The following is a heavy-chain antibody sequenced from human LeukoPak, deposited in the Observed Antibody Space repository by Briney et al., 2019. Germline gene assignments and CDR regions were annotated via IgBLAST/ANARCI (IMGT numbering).Heavy chain of an antibody. V-gene: IGHV3-23*01. CDR1: GFTFSSYV. D-gene: IGHD2/OR15-2a*01. J-gene: IGHJ3*02. Sequence: GGSLRLSCAASGFTFSSYVTSWVRQAPGKGLEWVSGISGSGTTTYYADSVKGRFTISRDNSKNTLYLQMNSLRVEDTAVYYCARDQLDFLNFDAFDIWGQGTKVTVSS. CDR3: ARDQLDFLNFDAFDI. CDR2: ISGSGTTT.